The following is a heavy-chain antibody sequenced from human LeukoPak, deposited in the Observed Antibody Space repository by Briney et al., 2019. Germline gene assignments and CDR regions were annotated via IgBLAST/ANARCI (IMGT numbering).Heavy chain of an antibody. V-gene: IGHV3-30-3*01. CDR1: GFTFRSYA. CDR3: ARVMYSPEKTPEDY. J-gene: IGHJ4*02. Sequence: GGSLRLSCAASGFTFRSYAMHWVRQAPGKGLEWVAVILDDENNKNYADSVKGRFTISRDNAKNSLYLQMNNLRVEDTAVYYCARVMYSPEKTPEDYWGQGTLVTVSS. D-gene: IGHD1-26*01. CDR2: ILDDENNK.